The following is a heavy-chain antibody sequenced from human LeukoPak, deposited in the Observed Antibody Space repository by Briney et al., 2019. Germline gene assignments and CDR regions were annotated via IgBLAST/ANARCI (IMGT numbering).Heavy chain of an antibody. J-gene: IGHJ4*02. Sequence: PSETLSLTCTVSGGSISSYYWSWIRQPAGKGLEWIGRIYTSGSTNYNPSLKSRVTMSVDTSKNQFSLKLSSVTAADTAVYYCARDPPSTYYHDSSGYFDYRGQGTLSPSPQ. CDR3: ARDPPSTYYHDSSGYFDY. V-gene: IGHV4-4*07. CDR2: IYTSGST. D-gene: IGHD3-22*01. CDR1: GGSISSYY.